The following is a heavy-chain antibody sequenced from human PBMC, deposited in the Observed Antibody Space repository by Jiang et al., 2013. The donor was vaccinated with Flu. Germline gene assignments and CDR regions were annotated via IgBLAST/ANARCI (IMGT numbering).Heavy chain of an antibody. CDR2: ININTGDP. V-gene: IGHV7-4-1*02. D-gene: IGHD6-19*01. CDR3: ARDVAVAAFDL. CDR1: GYTFSTYG. J-gene: IGHJ3*01. Sequence: SGAEVKKPGASVKVSCKASGYTFSTYGMNWVRQAPGQGLEWMGWININTGDPTYAQGFTGRFVFSLDTSVSTAYLQISSLEAEDTAVYYCARDVAVAAFDLWGQGTMV.